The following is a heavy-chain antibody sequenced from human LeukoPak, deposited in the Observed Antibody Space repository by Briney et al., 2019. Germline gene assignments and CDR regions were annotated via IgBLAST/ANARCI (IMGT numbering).Heavy chain of an antibody. V-gene: IGHV1-18*01. Sequence: ASLKVSCKASGGTFSSYAIRCVRQARGRRLEWRDWISAYNGNTNYAQKLQGRVTMTTDTSTSTAYMELRSLRSDDTAVYYCARFKTIANRVVDYWGQGTLVTVSS. CDR2: ISAYNGNT. CDR1: GGTFSSYA. J-gene: IGHJ4*02. CDR3: ARFKTIANRVVDY. D-gene: IGHD6-13*01.